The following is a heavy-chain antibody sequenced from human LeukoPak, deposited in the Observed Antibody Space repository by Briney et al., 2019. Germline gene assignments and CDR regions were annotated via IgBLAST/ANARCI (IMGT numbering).Heavy chain of an antibody. D-gene: IGHD3-10*01. J-gene: IGHJ4*02. Sequence: SVKVSCKASGGTFSSYAISWVRQAPGQGLEWMGGIIPIFGTANYAQKFQGRVTITADKSTSTAYMELSSLRSEDTAVYYCARGYYYGSGSYNPYDYWGQGTLVTVS. CDR2: IIPIFGTA. V-gene: IGHV1-69*06. CDR1: GGTFSSYA. CDR3: ARGYYYGSGSYNPYDY.